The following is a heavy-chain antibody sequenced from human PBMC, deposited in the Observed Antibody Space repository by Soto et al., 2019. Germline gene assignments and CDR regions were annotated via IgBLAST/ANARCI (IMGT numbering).Heavy chain of an antibody. CDR2: INAGNGNT. J-gene: IGHJ3*02. D-gene: IGHD3-10*01. CDR3: ARDPGLPRYYYGSGSYAFDI. V-gene: IGHV1-3*01. Sequence: ASVKVSCKASGHSFTSYAMHWVRQAPGQRLEWMGWINAGNGNTKYSQKFQGRVTITRDTSASTAYMELSSLRSEDTAVYYCARDPGLPRYYYGSGSYAFDIWGQGTMVTVSS. CDR1: GHSFTSYA.